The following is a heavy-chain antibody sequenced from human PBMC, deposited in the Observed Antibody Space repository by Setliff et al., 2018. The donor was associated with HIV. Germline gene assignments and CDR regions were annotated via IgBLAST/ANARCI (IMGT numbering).Heavy chain of an antibody. V-gene: IGHV1-46*04. D-gene: IGHD6-19*01. CDR3: ARAPYRSGWYGVDY. CDR1: GYTFTDHH. CDR2: VNPLLGLT. Sequence: ASVKVSCKAFGYTFTDHHIHWMRQAPGHGLEWIGIVNPLLGLTSRSQKLQGRVTLTWDTSTSTVYMELTTLRSEDTAFYYCARAPYRSGWYGVDYWGRGNPGHRLL. J-gene: IGHJ4*02.